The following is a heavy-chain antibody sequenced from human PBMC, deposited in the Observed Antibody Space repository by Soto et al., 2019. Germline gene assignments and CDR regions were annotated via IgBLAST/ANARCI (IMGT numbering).Heavy chain of an antibody. V-gene: IGHV1-24*01. Sequence: ASVKVSFKVSGYTLTELSMHWVRQAPGKGLEWMGGFDPEDGETIYAQKFQGRVTMTEDTSTDTAYMELSSLRSEDTAVYYCATAIYSGYDAFDYWGQGTLVTVSS. J-gene: IGHJ4*02. CDR2: FDPEDGET. CDR3: ATAIYSGYDAFDY. D-gene: IGHD5-12*01. CDR1: GYTLTELS.